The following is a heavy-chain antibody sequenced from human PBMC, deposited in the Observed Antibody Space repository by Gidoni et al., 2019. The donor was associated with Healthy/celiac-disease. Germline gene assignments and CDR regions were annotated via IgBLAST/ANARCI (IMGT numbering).Heavy chain of an antibody. D-gene: IGHD1-1*01. CDR2: IIPIFGTA. Sequence: QVQLVQSGAEVKKPGSSVKVSCKASGGTFSSYAISWVRQAPGQGLEWMGGIIPIFGTANYAQKFQGRVTITADESTSTAYMELSSLRSEDTAVYYCARDHHDPPPRGYYYYGMDVWGQGTTVTVSS. J-gene: IGHJ6*02. CDR1: GGTFSSYA. V-gene: IGHV1-69*01. CDR3: ARDHHDPPPRGYYYYGMDV.